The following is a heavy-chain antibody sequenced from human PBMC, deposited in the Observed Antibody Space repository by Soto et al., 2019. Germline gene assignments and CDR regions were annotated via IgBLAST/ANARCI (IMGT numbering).Heavy chain of an antibody. CDR1: GITFIRSA. CDR3: AADAHQDDFWSSYPYYFYSMDV. J-gene: IGHJ6*02. Sequence: SVKVSCKASGITFIRSAVQGMRPARGQPLAWIGRIVVGSGSTTYAQIVQERITINRDMSTSTVYMDLRSLRPEDTAMYYCAADAHQDDFWSSYPYYFYSMDVWGQGTTVTVSS. D-gene: IGHD3-3*01. V-gene: IGHV1-58*01. CDR2: IVVGSGST.